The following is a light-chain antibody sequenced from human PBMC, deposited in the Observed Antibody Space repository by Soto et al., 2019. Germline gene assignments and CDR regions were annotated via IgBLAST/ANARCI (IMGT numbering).Light chain of an antibody. J-gene: IGKJ4*01. CDR1: QSVGNN. CDR3: QQYGDWPLT. V-gene: IGKV3-15*01. CDR2: AAS. Sequence: EIVLTQSPATLSVSPGERATLSCRASQSVGNNFAWYQQKPGQAPRLLIFAASTRATGVPARFSGSESGTEFTLIISSLQSEDFGVYYCQQYGDWPLTFGGGAKVEIE.